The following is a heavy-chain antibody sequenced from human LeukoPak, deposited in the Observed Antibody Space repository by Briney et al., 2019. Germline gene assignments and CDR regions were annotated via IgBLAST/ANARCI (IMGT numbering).Heavy chain of an antibody. CDR1: GFIFTNFF. J-gene: IGHJ4*02. Sequence: GGSLRLSCAASGFIFTNFFMSWVRQAPGKGLEWVASIKHDGSEKYYVDSVRGRFTIPRDNTKNLLYLQMSSLRAEDTAVYYCAADRGWRTSGYYLYYFEYWGQGTLVTFSS. CDR3: AADRGWRTSGYYLYYFEY. CDR2: IKHDGSEK. D-gene: IGHD3-3*01. V-gene: IGHV3-7*01.